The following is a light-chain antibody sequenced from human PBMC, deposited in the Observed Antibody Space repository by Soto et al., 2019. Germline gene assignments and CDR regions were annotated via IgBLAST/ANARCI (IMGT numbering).Light chain of an antibody. CDR1: QSVSRN. V-gene: IGKV3-15*01. J-gene: IGKJ1*01. CDR3: QQYNDWPRT. Sequence: EIVMTQSPATLSVSPGERVTLSCRASQSVSRNLAWYQQKPGQAPRLLIHGASTRATGIPARFSGSGSGTEFTLTISSLQSEDFAVYYCQQYNDWPRTFGQGTKVDVK. CDR2: GAS.